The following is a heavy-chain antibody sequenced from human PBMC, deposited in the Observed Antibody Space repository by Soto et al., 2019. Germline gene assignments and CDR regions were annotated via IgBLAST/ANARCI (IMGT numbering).Heavy chain of an antibody. CDR2: IVPIFGST. D-gene: IGHD2-15*01. J-gene: IGHJ5*02. V-gene: IGHV1-69*01. CDR1: GDTVSSYT. CDR3: AREGARTSCSGDHCQQLYNWIDP. Sequence: QVQLEQSGAEVKKPGSSVRVSCKASGDTVSSYTITWVRQAPGQGLEWMGGIVPIFGSTTYAERFKGRVTLTADDSTSTAYMDLSGLTSDDTAVYYCAREGARTSCSGDHCQQLYNWIDPWGQGTLVTVSS.